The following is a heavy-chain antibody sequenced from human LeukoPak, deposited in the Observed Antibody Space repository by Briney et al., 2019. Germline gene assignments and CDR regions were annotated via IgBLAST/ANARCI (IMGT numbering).Heavy chain of an antibody. J-gene: IGHJ3*02. CDR3: ARDKVLRFLEWLSPALPRVYFDI. V-gene: IGHV3-7*01. CDR1: GFTFSSYW. D-gene: IGHD3-3*01. Sequence: QTGGSLRLSCAASGFTFSSYWMSWVRQAPGKGLEWVANIKQDGSEKYYVDSVKGRFTISRDNAKNSLYLQMNSLRAEDTAVYYCARDKVLRFLEWLSPALPRVYFDIWGQGTMVTVSS. CDR2: IKQDGSEK.